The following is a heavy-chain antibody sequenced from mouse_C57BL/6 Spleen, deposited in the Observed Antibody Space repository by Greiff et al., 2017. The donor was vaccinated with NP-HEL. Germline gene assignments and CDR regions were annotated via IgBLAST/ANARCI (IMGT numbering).Heavy chain of an antibody. D-gene: IGHD4-1*01. J-gene: IGHJ1*03. CDR3: AKLTGTNWRYFDV. CDR1: GFSLTSYG. Sequence: VKLVESGPGLVQPSQSLSITCTVSGFSLTSYGVHWVRQSPGKGLEWLGVIWRGGSTDYNAAFMSRLSITKDNSKSQVFFKMNSLQADDTAIYYCAKLTGTNWRYFDVWGTGTTVTVSS. CDR2: IWRGGST. V-gene: IGHV2-5*01.